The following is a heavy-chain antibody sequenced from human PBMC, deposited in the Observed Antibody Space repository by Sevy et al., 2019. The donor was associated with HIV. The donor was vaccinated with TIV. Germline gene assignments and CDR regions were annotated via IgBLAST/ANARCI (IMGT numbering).Heavy chain of an antibody. CDR3: ARDLGPIVLRVYATPYGMDV. V-gene: IGHV1-18*01. CDR2: ISTYNGNT. J-gene: IGHJ6*02. D-gene: IGHD2-8*01. CDR1: GYTFTSYG. Sequence: ASVKVSCKASGYTFTSYGISWVRQAPGQGLEWMGWISTYNGNTNYVQKVQGRVTMTTDTSTSTAYMELRSLRSDDTAVYYCARDLGPIVLRVYATPYGMDVWGQRTTVTVSS.